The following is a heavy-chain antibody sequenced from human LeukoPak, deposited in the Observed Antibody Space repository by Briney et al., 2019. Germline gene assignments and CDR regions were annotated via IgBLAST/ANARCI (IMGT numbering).Heavy chain of an antibody. CDR2: ISYDGSNK. CDR1: GFTFSSYA. Sequence: SLRLSCAASGFTFSSYAMHWVRQAPGKGLEWVAVISYDGSNKYYADSVKGRFTISRDNSKNTLYLQMNSLRAEDTAVYYCARDLARFLEWLSHFFLYYFDYWGQGTLVTVSS. V-gene: IGHV3-30*04. D-gene: IGHD3-3*01. J-gene: IGHJ4*02. CDR3: ARDLARFLEWLSHFFLYYFDY.